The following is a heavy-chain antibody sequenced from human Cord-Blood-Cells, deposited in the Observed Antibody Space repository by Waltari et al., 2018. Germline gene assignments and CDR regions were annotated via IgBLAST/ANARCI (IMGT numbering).Heavy chain of an antibody. D-gene: IGHD6-13*01. V-gene: IGHV1-3*01. CDR2: INAGNGNT. Sequence: QVQLVQSGAEVKKPGASVKVSCKASGYTLHSYAIHWVSQAPGQRLEWMGWINAGNGNTKYSQKFQGRVTITRDTSASTAYMELSSLRSEDTAVYYCASEVAAAGTGDYWGQGTLVTVSS. J-gene: IGHJ4*02. CDR1: GYTLHSYA. CDR3: ASEVAAAGTGDY.